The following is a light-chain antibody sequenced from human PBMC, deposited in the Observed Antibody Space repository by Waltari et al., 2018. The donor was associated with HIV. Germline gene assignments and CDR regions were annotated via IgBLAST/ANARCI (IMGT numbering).Light chain of an antibody. CDR2: EVS. CDR1: NFDVGAYEY. V-gene: IGLV2-14*01. Sequence: QSALTQPASVSGSPGQSITISCAGTNFDVGAYEYVSWFQQHPGKAPNLLISEVSARPPGVAGRFSGSKSGNTASLTISGLQAEDEADYYCTSYTVTNTYVFGTGTKVAVL. J-gene: IGLJ1*01. CDR3: TSYTVTNTYV.